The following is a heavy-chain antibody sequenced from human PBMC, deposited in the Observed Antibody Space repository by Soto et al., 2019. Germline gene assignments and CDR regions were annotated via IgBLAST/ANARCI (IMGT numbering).Heavy chain of an antibody. Sequence: GESLKISCKGSGYSFTSYWISWVRQMPGKGLEWMGRIDPSDSYTNYSPSFQGHVTISADKSISTAYLQWSSLKASDTAMYYCARHAHVNYYDSSGYRTPYYYYYGMDVWGQGTTVTVSS. D-gene: IGHD3-22*01. CDR2: IDPSDSYT. CDR1: GYSFTSYW. V-gene: IGHV5-10-1*01. CDR3: ARHAHVNYYDSSGYRTPYYYYYGMDV. J-gene: IGHJ6*02.